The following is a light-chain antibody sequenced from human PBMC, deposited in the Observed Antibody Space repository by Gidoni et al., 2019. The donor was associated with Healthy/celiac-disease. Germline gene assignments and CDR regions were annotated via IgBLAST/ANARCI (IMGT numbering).Light chain of an antibody. CDR3: QQYYSTPRT. J-gene: IGKJ1*01. CDR2: AAS. CDR1: QGISNS. V-gene: IGKV1-NL1*01. Sequence: DIQMTQSPSSLSASVGDRVTITCRASQGISNSLAWYQQKTGKAPKILLYAASRLESGVPSRFSGSGPGTDYTLTISRLQPEDFATYYCQQYYSTPRTFGQGTKVEIK.